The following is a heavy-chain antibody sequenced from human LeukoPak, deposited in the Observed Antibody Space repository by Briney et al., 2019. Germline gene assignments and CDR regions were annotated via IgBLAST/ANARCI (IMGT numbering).Heavy chain of an antibody. V-gene: IGHV3-15*05. Sequence: GGSLRLSCAASRFTFSNAWMSWVRQAPGKGLEWVGRIKSNVDGGTTDYAAPVKGRFTISRDDSKNTLYLQMNTLKAEDTAVYYCTTGTYYDSAGHWDYFDYWGQEPWSPSPQ. CDR3: TTGTYYDSAGHWDYFDY. J-gene: IGHJ4*01. D-gene: IGHD3-22*01. CDR1: RFTFSNAW. CDR2: IKSNVDGGTT.